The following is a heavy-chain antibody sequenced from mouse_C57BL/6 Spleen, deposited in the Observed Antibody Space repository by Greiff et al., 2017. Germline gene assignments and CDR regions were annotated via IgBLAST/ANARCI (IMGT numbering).Heavy chain of an antibody. CDR1: GYTFTSYW. V-gene: IGHV1-69*01. CDR2: IDPSDSYT. D-gene: IGHD2-5*01. Sequence: QVQLQQPGAALVMPGASVKLSCKASGYTFTSYWMHWVKQRPGQGLEWIGEIDPSDSYTNYNQKFKGKSTLTVDKSSSTAYMQLSSLTSEDSAVYYCARSAYYSNPSYWYFDVWGKGTTVTVSS. CDR3: ARSAYYSNPSYWYFDV. J-gene: IGHJ1*03.